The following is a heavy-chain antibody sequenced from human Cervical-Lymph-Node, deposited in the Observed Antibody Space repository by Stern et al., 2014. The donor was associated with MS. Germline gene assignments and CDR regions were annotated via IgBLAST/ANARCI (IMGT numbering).Heavy chain of an antibody. CDR2: MDPNRGNT. CDR3: ARVPRGYSYGYGVGYFDY. V-gene: IGHV1-8*01. J-gene: IGHJ4*02. D-gene: IGHD5-18*01. Sequence: HVQLAESGAEVKTPGASVKVSCKASGYTFTSYDINWVRQATGQGLEWMGSMDPNRGNTGYAQKFQGKVTMTQDTSISTAYMELSSLRSEDTAVYCCARVPRGYSYGYGVGYFDYWGQGTLVTVSS. CDR1: GYTFTSYD.